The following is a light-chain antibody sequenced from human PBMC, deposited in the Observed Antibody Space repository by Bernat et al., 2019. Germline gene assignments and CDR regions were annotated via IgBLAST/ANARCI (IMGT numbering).Light chain of an antibody. CDR1: QSVSSSY. Sequence: EIVLTQSPGTLSLSPGERATLSCRASQSVSSSYLAWHQQKPGQAPRLLIYGASSSATGIPDRSSGSASRTDFTLTISRLEPEDFAVYYCQQCGSSLSFGQGTKLEIK. V-gene: IGKV3-20*01. CDR3: QQCGSSLS. J-gene: IGKJ2*01. CDR2: GAS.